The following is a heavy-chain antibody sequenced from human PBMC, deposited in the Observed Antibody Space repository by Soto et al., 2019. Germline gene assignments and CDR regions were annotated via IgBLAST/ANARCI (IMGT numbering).Heavy chain of an antibody. Sequence: NPGGSLRLSCAASGFTFSKAWMSWVRQAPGKGLEWVGRIKSKTDGGTTDYAAPVKGRFTISRDDSKNTLYLQMNSLKTADTAVYYCARAGYDVWSGYSTGYYYGMDVWGQGTTVTVSS. CDR2: IKSKTDGGTT. J-gene: IGHJ6*02. CDR3: ARAGYDVWSGYSTGYYYGMDV. CDR1: GFTFSKAW. V-gene: IGHV3-15*01. D-gene: IGHD3-3*01.